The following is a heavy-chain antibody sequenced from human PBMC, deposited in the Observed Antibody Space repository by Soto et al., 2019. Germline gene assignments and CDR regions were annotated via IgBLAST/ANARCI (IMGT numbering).Heavy chain of an antibody. D-gene: IGHD3-16*01. CDR3: ASGGNSYDH. V-gene: IGHV4-34*10. CDR2: IKHTGGT. CDR1: GGSVNGYN. Sequence: SETLSLTCRVYGGSVNGYNWNWIRPPPAKGRECIGEIKHTGGTHYNPSLKSRVTMAVDKAKNQFSLNLKSVTADDTAVYYCASGGNSYDHRGQGVMVT. J-gene: IGHJ5*02.